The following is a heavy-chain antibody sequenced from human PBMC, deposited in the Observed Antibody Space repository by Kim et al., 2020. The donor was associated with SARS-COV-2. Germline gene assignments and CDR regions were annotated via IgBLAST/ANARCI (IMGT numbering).Heavy chain of an antibody. Sequence: YAQKFQGGVTITAEKSTSTAYMELSSLRSEDTAVYYCARDHGYGDYVADYWGQGTLVTVSS. CDR3: ARDHGYGDYVADY. D-gene: IGHD4-17*01. V-gene: IGHV1-69*04. J-gene: IGHJ4*02.